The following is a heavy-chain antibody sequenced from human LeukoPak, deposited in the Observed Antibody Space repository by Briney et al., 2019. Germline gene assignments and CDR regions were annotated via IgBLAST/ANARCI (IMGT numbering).Heavy chain of an antibody. CDR3: ARGRAGWLHPEGAFDI. D-gene: IGHD5-24*01. CDR2: MNPNSGNT. CDR1: GYIFTTYN. J-gene: IGHJ3*02. Sequence: ASVKVSCKASGYIFTTYNIKRVRQATGQGLEWMGWMNPNSGNTGYAQKFQGRVTMTRNTSISTAYMELSSLRSEDTAVYYCARGRAGWLHPEGAFDIWGQGTMVTVSS. V-gene: IGHV1-8*02.